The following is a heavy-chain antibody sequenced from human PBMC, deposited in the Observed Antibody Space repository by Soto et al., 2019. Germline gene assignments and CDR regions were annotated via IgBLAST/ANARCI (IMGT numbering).Heavy chain of an antibody. Sequence: GGSLRLTCAASGFTFSSYGKHWVRQAPGKGLEWVAVIWYDGSNKYYADSVKGRFTISRDNSKNTLYLQMNSLRAEDTAVYYCARDDVDTAMVRDYYYGMDVWGQGTTVTVSS. CDR3: ARDDVDTAMVRDYYYGMDV. D-gene: IGHD5-18*01. CDR2: IWYDGSNK. CDR1: GFTFSSYG. V-gene: IGHV3-33*01. J-gene: IGHJ6*02.